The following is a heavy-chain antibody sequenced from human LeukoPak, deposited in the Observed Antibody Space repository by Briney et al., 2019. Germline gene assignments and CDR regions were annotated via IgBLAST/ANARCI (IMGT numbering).Heavy chain of an antibody. CDR3: ARVVFGSPRSSWYFDL. CDR1: GYTFTSYD. V-gene: IGHV1-8*01. D-gene: IGHD3-10*02. J-gene: IGHJ2*01. CDR2: MNPNSGNT. Sequence: GASVKVSCKASGYTFTSYDINWVRQATGQGLEWMGWMNPNSGNTGYAQKFQGRVTMTRNTSISTAYMELSSLRSEDTAVYYCARVVFGSPRSSWYFDLWGRGTLVTVSS.